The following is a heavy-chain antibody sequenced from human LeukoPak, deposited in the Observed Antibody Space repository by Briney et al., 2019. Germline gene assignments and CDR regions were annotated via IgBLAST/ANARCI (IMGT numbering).Heavy chain of an antibody. Sequence: ASVKVPCKASGYTFTSYYMHWVRQAPGQGLEWMGIINPSGGSTSYAQKFQGRVTMTRDTSTSTVYMELSSLRSEDTAVYYCARGRLRFLEWLLLVYWGQGTLVTVSS. V-gene: IGHV1-46*01. D-gene: IGHD3-3*01. CDR3: ARGRLRFLEWLLLVY. J-gene: IGHJ4*02. CDR2: INPSGGST. CDR1: GYTFTSYY.